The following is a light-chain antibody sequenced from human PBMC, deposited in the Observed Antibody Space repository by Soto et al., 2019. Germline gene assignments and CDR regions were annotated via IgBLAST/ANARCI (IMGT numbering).Light chain of an antibody. V-gene: IGKV3-11*01. CDR2: DAS. CDR3: QQRSNCALP. CDR1: QSVSSY. J-gene: IGKJ4*01. Sequence: EIVLTQSPATLSLSPGERATLSCRASQSVSSYLAWSQQKPGQAPRLLLYDASNRATGIPARFSGSGSGTDFTLPISSLAPEDFAVYHLQQRSNCALPFVAGTKVVIK.